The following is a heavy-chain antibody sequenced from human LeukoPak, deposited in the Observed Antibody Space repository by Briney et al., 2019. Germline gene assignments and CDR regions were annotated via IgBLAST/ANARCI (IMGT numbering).Heavy chain of an antibody. V-gene: IGHV3-23*01. Sequence: GGSLRLSCAASGFTFSSYWMSWVRQAPGKGLEWVSAISDSGGSTYYADSVKGRFTISRDNSKNTLYLQMNSLRAEDTAVYYCAKDLITFFGVVLNYWGQGTLVTVSS. D-gene: IGHD3-3*01. CDR3: AKDLITFFGVVLNY. J-gene: IGHJ4*02. CDR2: ISDSGGST. CDR1: GFTFSSYW.